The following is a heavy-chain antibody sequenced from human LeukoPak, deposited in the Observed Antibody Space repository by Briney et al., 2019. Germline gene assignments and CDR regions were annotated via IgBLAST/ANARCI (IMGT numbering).Heavy chain of an antibody. CDR3: ARADWNNWFDP. CDR1: GYTFTSYY. CDR2: INPSGGST. V-gene: IGHV1-46*01. D-gene: IGHD3/OR15-3a*01. J-gene: IGHJ5*02. Sequence: GASVKVSCKASGYTFTSYYMHWVRQAPGQGLEWMGIINPSGGSTSYAQKFQGRVTMTTDTSTSTAYMELRSLRSDDTAVYYCARADWNNWFDPWGQGTLVTVSS.